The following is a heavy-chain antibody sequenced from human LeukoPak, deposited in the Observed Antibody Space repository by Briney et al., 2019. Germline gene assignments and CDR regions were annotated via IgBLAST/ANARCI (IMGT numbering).Heavy chain of an antibody. CDR1: GFTFKNYA. CDR2: ISGSGDRT. J-gene: IGHJ3*02. D-gene: IGHD4-23*01. Sequence: GGSLRLSCAASGFTFKNYAMSWVRQAPGKGLEWVSAISGSGDRTYYADSVKGRFTISRDNSKNTLYLQTNSLRAEDTAVYYCAKRGDYGANTGLHAFDIWGRGTMVTVSS. CDR3: AKRGDYGANTGLHAFDI. V-gene: IGHV3-23*01.